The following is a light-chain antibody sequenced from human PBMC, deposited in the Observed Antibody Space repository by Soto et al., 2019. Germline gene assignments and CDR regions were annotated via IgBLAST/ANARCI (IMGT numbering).Light chain of an antibody. CDR3: SSCTSSSTVI. J-gene: IGLJ2*01. CDR1: SSDIGGYNY. V-gene: IGLV2-14*01. Sequence: QSALTQPASVSGSPGQSITISCTGTSSDIGGYNYVSWYQQLPGKAPKFIIYDVRNRPSGVSNRFSGSRSGNTASLTISGLQAEDEDDYYCSSCTSSSTVIFGGGTKVTVL. CDR2: DVR.